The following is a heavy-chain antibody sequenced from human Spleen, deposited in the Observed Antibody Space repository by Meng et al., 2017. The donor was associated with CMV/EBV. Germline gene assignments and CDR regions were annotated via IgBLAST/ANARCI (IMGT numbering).Heavy chain of an antibody. CDR1: GGTRATYS. J-gene: IGHJ5*02. D-gene: IGHD6-19*01. V-gene: IGHV1-69*02. CDR2: FIPMVGIP. CDR3: AKDEQHSSGWFDS. Sequence: SVKVSCKASGGTRATYSISWVRQAPGQGLEWMGRFIPMVGIPTYAQKFQDSVTITADKSTSTAYMELTGLRSEDTAVYYCAKDEQHSSGWFDSWGQGTLVTVSS.